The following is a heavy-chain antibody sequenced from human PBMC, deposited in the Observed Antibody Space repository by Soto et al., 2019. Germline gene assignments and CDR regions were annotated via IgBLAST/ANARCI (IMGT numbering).Heavy chain of an antibody. CDR1: SGSVSSGSSY. D-gene: IGHD3-16*02. V-gene: IGHV4-61*01. Sequence: SETLSLTCTVSSGSVSSGSSYWSWIRQPPGKGLEWIGYIYYTGSTNYNPSLKSRVIISVDTSKNQFSLKLRSVTAADTAVYYCARSGSYYDYVWGSYRPKYFFDFWGQGTLVTVSS. CDR2: IYYTGST. J-gene: IGHJ4*02. CDR3: ARSGSYYDYVWGSYRPKYFFDF.